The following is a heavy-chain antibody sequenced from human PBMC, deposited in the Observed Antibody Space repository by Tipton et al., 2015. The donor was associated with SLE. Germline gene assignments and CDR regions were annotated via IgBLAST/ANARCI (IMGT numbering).Heavy chain of an antibody. Sequence: SLRLSCAASGFTFSNYDMTWVRQAPGKGLEWVSLIYSRGNTYYTDSVKGRFTISRDNSKNTLHLQMNSLRADDTAVYYCAKAGGNGGLCISDYGIDVWGPGTAVTVSS. CDR1: GFTFSNYD. J-gene: IGHJ6*02. D-gene: IGHD2-15*01. CDR3: AKAGGNGGLCISDYGIDV. CDR2: IYSRGNT. V-gene: IGHV3-23*03.